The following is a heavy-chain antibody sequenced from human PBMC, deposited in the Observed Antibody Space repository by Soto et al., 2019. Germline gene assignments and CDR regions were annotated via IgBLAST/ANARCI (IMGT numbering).Heavy chain of an antibody. V-gene: IGHV3-53*01. CDR2: LYSGGST. D-gene: IGHD3-22*01. CDR3: ARELESSGYILGY. J-gene: IGHJ4*02. CDR1: GFTVSTKY. Sequence: EVQLVESGGGLIQPGGSLTLSCAVSGFTVSTKYMSWVRQAPGKGLEWVSVLYSGGSTYYADSVKGRFTISRDNSKNTPFLQMNSLTAEDTAVYYCARELESSGYILGYWGQGTLVTVSS.